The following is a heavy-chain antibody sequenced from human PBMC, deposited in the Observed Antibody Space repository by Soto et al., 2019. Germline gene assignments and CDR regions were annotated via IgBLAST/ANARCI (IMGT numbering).Heavy chain of an antibody. V-gene: IGHV5-51*01. CDR1: GYSFTSYW. D-gene: IGHD6-19*01. J-gene: IGHJ6*02. CDR3: AKGLRYSSGWYGYGMDV. CDR2: IYPGDSDT. Sequence: PGESLKISCQASGYSFTSYWIGWVRQMPGKGLEWMGIIYPGDSDTRYSPSFQGQVTISADKSISTAYLQWSSLKASDTAMYYCAKGLRYSSGWYGYGMDVWGQGTTVTVSS.